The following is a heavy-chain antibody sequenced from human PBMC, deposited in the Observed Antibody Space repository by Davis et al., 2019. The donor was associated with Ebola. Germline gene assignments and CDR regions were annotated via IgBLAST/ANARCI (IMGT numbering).Heavy chain of an antibody. D-gene: IGHD6-19*01. J-gene: IGHJ6*02. CDR1: GYTFTTYW. CDR2: IYPGDSDT. V-gene: IGHV5-51*01. CDR3: ARDSSGWYTRTYYYYGMDV. Sequence: GGSLRLSCKGSGYTFTTYWIGWVRQKPGKGLEWMGIIYPGDSDTRYSPSFQGQVTISADKSINTAYLQWSSLKASDTAMYYCARDSSGWYTRTYYYYGMDVWGQGTTVTVSS.